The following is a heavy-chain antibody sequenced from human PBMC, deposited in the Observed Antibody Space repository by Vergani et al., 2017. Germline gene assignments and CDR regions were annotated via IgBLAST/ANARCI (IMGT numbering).Heavy chain of an antibody. Sequence: QVQLVQSGAEVKKPGASVKVSCKASGYTFTSYAMHWVRQAPGQRLEWMGWINAGNGNTKYSQKFQGRVTITRDTSASTAYMELSSLRSEDTAVYYCATAIADYYDSSGYPYYFDYWGQGTLVTVSS. D-gene: IGHD3-22*01. CDR3: ATAIADYYDSSGYPYYFDY. CDR1: GYTFTSYA. J-gene: IGHJ4*02. CDR2: INAGNGNT. V-gene: IGHV1-3*01.